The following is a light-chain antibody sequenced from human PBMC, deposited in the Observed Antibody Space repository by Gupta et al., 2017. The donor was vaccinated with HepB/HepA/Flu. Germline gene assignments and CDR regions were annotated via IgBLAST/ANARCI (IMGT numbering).Light chain of an antibody. CDR1: QSISNY. CDR2: ATS. J-gene: IGKJ2*04. V-gene: IGKV1-39*01. CDR3: QQSFSTPMCS. Sequence: DIQMTQSPSSLSASVGDRVTITCRASQSISNYLNWYQQKPGKAPKLLIYATSSLQSGVPSRFSGSGSGTDFTLTISGREPEDFATYYCQQSFSTPMCSFGQGTKLEIK.